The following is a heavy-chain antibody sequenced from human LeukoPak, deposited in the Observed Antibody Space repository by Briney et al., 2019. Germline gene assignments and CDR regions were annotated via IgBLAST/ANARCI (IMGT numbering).Heavy chain of an antibody. CDR1: GGSFSGYY. CDR3: AGDNSYGSDY. Sequence: SETLSLTCAVYGGSFSGYYWSWIRQPPGKGLEWIGYIYYSGSTNYNPSLKSRVTISVDTSKNQFSLKLSSVTAADTAVYYCAGDNSYGSDYWGQGTLVTVSS. CDR2: IYYSGST. D-gene: IGHD5-18*01. V-gene: IGHV4-59*08. J-gene: IGHJ4*02.